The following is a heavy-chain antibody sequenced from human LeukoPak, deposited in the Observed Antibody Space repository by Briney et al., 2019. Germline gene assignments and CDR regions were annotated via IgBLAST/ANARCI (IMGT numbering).Heavy chain of an antibody. J-gene: IGHJ1*01. CDR2: IIPIFGTA. CDR3: ASPPLEYCSGGSCYSYFQH. D-gene: IGHD2-15*01. CDR1: GGTFSSYA. V-gene: IGHV1-69*13. Sequence: SVKVSCKASGGTFSSYAISWVRQAPGQGLEWMGGIIPIFGTANYAQKLQGRGTITADESTSTAYMELRSLRSEDTAVYYCASPPLEYCSGGSCYSYFQHWGQGTLVTVSS.